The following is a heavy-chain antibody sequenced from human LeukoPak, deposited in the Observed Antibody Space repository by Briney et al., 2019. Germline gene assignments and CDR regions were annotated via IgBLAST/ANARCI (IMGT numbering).Heavy chain of an antibody. CDR3: ARHRTGYDAFDI. V-gene: IGHV4-39*01. J-gene: IGHJ3*02. D-gene: IGHD1-14*01. Sequence: SETLSLTCTVSGGSISSSSYYWGWIRQPPGKGLEWIGSIYYSGSTYYNPSLKSRVTISVDTSKNQFSLKLSSVTAADTAVYYRARHRTGYDAFDIWGQGTMVTVSS. CDR1: GGSISSSSYY. CDR2: IYYSGST.